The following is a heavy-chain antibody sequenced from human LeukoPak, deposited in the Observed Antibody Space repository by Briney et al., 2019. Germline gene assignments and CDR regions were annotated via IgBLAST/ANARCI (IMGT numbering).Heavy chain of an antibody. CDR1: GFTLSNYV. D-gene: IGHD1-26*01. CDR3: ARDRSGSYFGLGAFDI. V-gene: IGHV3-30*03. CDR2: ISYDGSNK. J-gene: IGHJ3*02. Sequence: GGSLRLSCATSGFTLSNYVMHWVRQAPGKGLEWVAVISYDGSNKYYADSVKGRLTISRDNSKNTLYLQMNSLRAEDTAVYYCARDRSGSYFGLGAFDIWGQGTMVTVSS.